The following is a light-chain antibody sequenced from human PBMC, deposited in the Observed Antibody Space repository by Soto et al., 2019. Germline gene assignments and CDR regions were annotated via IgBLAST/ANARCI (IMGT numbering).Light chain of an antibody. CDR1: SSNIGSNT. Sequence: QSVLTQPSSTSGTPGQRVTISCSGSSSNIGSNTVHWYQQIPGTAPKLLIYTNNQRSSGVSDRFSGSKSDTSASLVISGLQSEDEADYYCATWDNGLTGVVFGGGTKLTVL. CDR3: ATWDNGLTGVV. V-gene: IGLV1-44*01. CDR2: TNN. J-gene: IGLJ2*01.